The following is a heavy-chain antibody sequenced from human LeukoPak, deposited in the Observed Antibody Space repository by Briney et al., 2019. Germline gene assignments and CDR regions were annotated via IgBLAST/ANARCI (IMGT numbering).Heavy chain of an antibody. V-gene: IGHV3-23*01. D-gene: IGHD3-22*01. Sequence: PGGSLRLSCAASGFTFSSYAMSWGRQAPGRGVEWGSAISDSGGATYYADSVKGRFTISRDNSKKKLYLQINSLRAEDTAAYYCAKFNKGRPHTSGYFDYWGQGTPVTVSS. CDR3: AKFNKGRPHTSGYFDY. J-gene: IGHJ4*02. CDR1: GFTFSSYA. CDR2: ISDSGGAT.